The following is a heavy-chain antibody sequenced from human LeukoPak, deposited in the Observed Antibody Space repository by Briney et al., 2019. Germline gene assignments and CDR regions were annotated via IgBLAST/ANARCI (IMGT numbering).Heavy chain of an antibody. CDR1: GGSISSHY. CDR2: IYYSGST. V-gene: IGHV4-59*11. J-gene: IGHJ6*02. CDR3: ARAPTTVVRLGYYYGMDV. D-gene: IGHD4-23*01. Sequence: PSETLSLTCTVSGGSISSHYWSWIRQPPGNGLEWIGYIYYSGSTNYNPSLKSRVTISVDTSKNQFSLKLSSVTAADTAVYYCARAPTTVVRLGYYYGMDVWGQGTTVTVSS.